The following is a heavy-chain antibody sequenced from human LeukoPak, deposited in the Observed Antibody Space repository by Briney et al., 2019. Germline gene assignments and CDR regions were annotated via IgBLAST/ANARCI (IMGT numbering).Heavy chain of an antibody. CDR1: GASMSSFC. Sequence: SETLSLTCTVSGASMSSFCWSWFRQTGVKGLEWIGHISNTGITNYNPSLKSRLIMSVDTSKSQFSLILTSVTAADTAVYYCAKGRKGGRGDAYHVWGQGTRVTVSS. CDR3: AKGRKGGRGDAYHV. J-gene: IGHJ3*01. CDR2: ISNTGIT. V-gene: IGHV4-4*07. D-gene: IGHD1-14*01.